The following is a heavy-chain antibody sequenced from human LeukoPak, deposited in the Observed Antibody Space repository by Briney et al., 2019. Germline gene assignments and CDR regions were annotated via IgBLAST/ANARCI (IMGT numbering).Heavy chain of an antibody. CDR3: ARGRNSSRYYFDY. CDR2: INPNSGGT. CDR1: GYTFTGYY. Sequence: ASVKVSCKASGYTFTGYYMHWVRQAPGQGLEWMGWINPNSGGTNYAQKFQGRVTMTRDTSISTAYMELSRLRSDDTAVYYCARGRNSSRYYFDYWGQGTLVTVSS. V-gene: IGHV1-2*02. J-gene: IGHJ4*02. D-gene: IGHD6-13*01.